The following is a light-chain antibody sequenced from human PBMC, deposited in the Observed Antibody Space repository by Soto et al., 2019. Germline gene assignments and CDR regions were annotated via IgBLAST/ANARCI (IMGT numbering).Light chain of an antibody. CDR2: DVI. Sequence: QSALTQPASVSGSPGQSIAISCTGTTSDVGGYNYVSWYQQHTGKAPKLMIYDVINRPSGVSNRFSGSKSGNTASLTISGLQADDEADYYCTSYTGSSTHVVFGGGTKLTVL. J-gene: IGLJ2*01. CDR1: TSDVGGYNY. CDR3: TSYTGSSTHVV. V-gene: IGLV2-14*03.